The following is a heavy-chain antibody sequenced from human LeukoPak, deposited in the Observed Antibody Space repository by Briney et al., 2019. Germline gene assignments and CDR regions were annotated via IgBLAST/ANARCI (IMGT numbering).Heavy chain of an antibody. CDR3: ATDAQLGS. J-gene: IGHJ3*01. CDR1: GFTFSSYG. Sequence: GRSLRLSCAASGFTFSSYGMHWVRQAPGKGLEWVAVIWYDGSNKCYADSVKGRFTISRDNSKNTLYLQMNSLRAEDTAIYYFATDAQLGSWGQGTMVTVSS. CDR2: IWYDGSNK. D-gene: IGHD5-24*01. V-gene: IGHV3-33*01.